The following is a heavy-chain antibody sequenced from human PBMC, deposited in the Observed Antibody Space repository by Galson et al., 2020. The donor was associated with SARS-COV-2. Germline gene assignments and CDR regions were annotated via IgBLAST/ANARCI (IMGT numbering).Heavy chain of an antibody. V-gene: IGHV4-39*01. CDR3: ARHKGIAGTTEF. J-gene: IGHJ4*02. D-gene: IGHD6-13*01. CDR2: VYHSGSA. CDR1: GVSMTISNYY. Sequence: ASETLSLTCTVSGVSMTISNYYWGWVRQPPGKGPEWIGSVYHSGSAYYNPSLRSRLTMSVDTSNNRFSLHLSSVTAADTAVYFCARHKGIAGTTEFWGQGTLVTVSS.